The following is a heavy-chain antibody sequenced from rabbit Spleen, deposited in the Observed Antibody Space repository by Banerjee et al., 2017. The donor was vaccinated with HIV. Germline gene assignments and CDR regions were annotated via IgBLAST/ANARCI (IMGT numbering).Heavy chain of an antibody. CDR1: GFDLSSYQD. D-gene: IGHD8-1*01. V-gene: IGHV1S40*01. Sequence: KESGGRLVTPGGSLTLSCKASGFDLSSYQDMCWVRQAPGKGLELIACIAGSSSGSTYYASWAKGRFTISKTSSTTVTLQMTSLTDADTATYFCARDIWADFGGSLWGPGTLVTVS. J-gene: IGHJ6*01. CDR3: ARDIWADFGGSL. CDR2: IAGSSSGST.